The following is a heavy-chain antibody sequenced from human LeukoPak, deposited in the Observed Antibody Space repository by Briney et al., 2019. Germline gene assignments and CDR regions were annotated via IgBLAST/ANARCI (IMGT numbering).Heavy chain of an antibody. CDR1: GYTFTSYD. D-gene: IGHD3-16*01. Sequence: ASVKVSCKASGYTFTSYDINWVRQATGQGLEWMGWMNPNSGNTGHAQKFQGRVTMTRNTSISTAYMELSSLRSEDTAVYYCARRPRGGYYYYGMDVWGQGTTVTVSS. CDR3: ARRPRGGYYYYGMDV. J-gene: IGHJ6*02. CDR2: MNPNSGNT. V-gene: IGHV1-8*01.